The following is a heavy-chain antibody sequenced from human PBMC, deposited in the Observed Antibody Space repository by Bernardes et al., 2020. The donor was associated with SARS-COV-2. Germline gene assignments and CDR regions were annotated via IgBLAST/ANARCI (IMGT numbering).Heavy chain of an antibody. V-gene: IGHV4-34*01. D-gene: IGHD6-13*01. Sequence: LSLTCAVYGGSFSGYYWSWIRQPPGKGLEWIGEINHSGSTNYNPSLKSRVTISVDTSKNQFSLKLSSVTAADTAVYYCARAGIAAAGRQRRNWFDPWGQGTLVTVSS. CDR1: GGSFSGYY. CDR2: INHSGST. J-gene: IGHJ5*02. CDR3: ARAGIAAAGRQRRNWFDP.